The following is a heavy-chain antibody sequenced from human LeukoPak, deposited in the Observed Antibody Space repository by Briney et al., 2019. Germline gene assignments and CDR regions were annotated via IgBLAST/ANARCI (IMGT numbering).Heavy chain of an antibody. CDR1: GFTFSSYG. D-gene: IGHD3-3*01. J-gene: IGHJ6*03. CDR3: ARDNYDFWSGYYQYYYYMDV. V-gene: IGHV3-33*01. CDR2: IWYDGSNK. Sequence: GRSLRLSCAASGFTFSSYGMHWVRQAPGKGLEWVAVIWYDGSNKYYADSVKGRFTISRDNSKNTLYLQMNSLRAEDTAVYYCARDNYDFWSGYYQYYYYMDVWGKGTTVTVSS.